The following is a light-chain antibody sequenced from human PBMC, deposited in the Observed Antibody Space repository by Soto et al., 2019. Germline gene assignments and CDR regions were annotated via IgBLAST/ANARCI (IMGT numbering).Light chain of an antibody. CDR2: GAS. V-gene: IGKV3-15*01. Sequence: EIVMTQSPATLSVSPGERATLSCRASQSVSSNLAWYQQKPGQAPRLLIYGASTRATGIPARVSGSGSGTEFTLSISCLQSEYFAVYYCQQYNNWPPITFGQGTRLEIK. J-gene: IGKJ5*01. CDR1: QSVSSN. CDR3: QQYNNWPPIT.